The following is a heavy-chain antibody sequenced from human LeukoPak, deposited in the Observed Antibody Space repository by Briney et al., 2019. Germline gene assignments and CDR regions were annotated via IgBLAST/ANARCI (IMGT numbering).Heavy chain of an antibody. V-gene: IGHV3-23*01. Sequence: GGSLRLSCIASGFTLSNYDMTWVRQTPRKGLEYVSSICSGGYTFYAGSVKGRFSISRDISQNTVYLQMNSLRAEDTAMYFCAKKLPGASYYFDFWGQGTLVTVSS. CDR1: GFTLSNYD. D-gene: IGHD7-27*01. J-gene: IGHJ4*02. CDR3: AKKLPGASYYFDF. CDR2: ICSGGYT.